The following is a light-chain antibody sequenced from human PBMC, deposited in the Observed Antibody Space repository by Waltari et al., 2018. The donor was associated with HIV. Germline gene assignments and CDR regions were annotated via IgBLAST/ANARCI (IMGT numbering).Light chain of an antibody. J-gene: IGLJ2*01. CDR3: WSYAGSTPYVL. Sequence: QSALTQPASVSGSPGQSITISCTGTSSDLGSHNLVSWYQQHPGNAPYLIIYEGTKRPSGISNRFSGSKSGNTASLTISGLQADDEADYFCWSYAGSTPYVLLGGGTKLTVL. CDR1: SSDLGSHNL. CDR2: EGT. V-gene: IGLV2-23*01.